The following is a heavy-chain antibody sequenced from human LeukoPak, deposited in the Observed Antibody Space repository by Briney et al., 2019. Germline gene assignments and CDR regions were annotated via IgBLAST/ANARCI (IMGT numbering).Heavy chain of an antibody. V-gene: IGHV3-23*01. Sequence: GGSLRLSCVVSGLTFSSYSMTWVRQAPGQGLDLVSGISASGGETWYPDSVKGRFTISRDNSKNTLFLQMNSLRVEITAIYYGAKDAAGPEYWGQGTLVTVSS. CDR3: AKDAAGPEY. CDR2: ISASGGET. J-gene: IGHJ4*02. CDR1: GLTFSSYS. D-gene: IGHD6-13*01.